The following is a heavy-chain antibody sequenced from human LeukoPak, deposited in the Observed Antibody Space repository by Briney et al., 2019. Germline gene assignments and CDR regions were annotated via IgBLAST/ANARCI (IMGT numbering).Heavy chain of an antibody. CDR3: ARGDVVVVAATDYYYYMDV. CDR2: IIPIFGTA. J-gene: IGHJ6*03. V-gene: IGHV1-69*05. D-gene: IGHD2-15*01. CDR1: GGTFSSYA. Sequence: SVKVSCKASGGTFSSYAISWGRQAPGQGLEWMGGIIPIFGTANYTQKFQGRVTITTDESTSTAYMELSSLRSEDTAVYYCARGDVVVVAATDYYYYMDVWGKGTTVTVSS.